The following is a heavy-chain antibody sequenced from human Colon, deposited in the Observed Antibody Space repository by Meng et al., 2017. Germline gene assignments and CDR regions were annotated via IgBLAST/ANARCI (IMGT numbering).Heavy chain of an antibody. D-gene: IGHD6-6*01. J-gene: IGHJ4*02. CDR1: GGSFDNYA. Sequence: QVQLMQPGADGKTPGASVRVPCKASGGSFDNYAISWVRQAPGQGLERVGGIIPGVGTTNYAQRFQGRVTITTDRSAGTVFMQLNSLRFEDTAVYYCARDRRNYYLDLWGQGTLVTVSS. CDR3: ARDRRNYYLDL. CDR2: IIPGVGTT. V-gene: IGHV1-69*05.